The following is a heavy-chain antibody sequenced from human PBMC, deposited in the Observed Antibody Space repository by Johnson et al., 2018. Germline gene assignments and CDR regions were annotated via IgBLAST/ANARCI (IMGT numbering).Heavy chain of an antibody. J-gene: IGHJ3*01. CDR1: GGPFNSYY. Sequence: QVQLQESGPGLVKPSETLSLTCTVSGGPFNSYYWSWIRQPAGKGLEWIGRIYTSGNTNYNPSLKSRVTMSLDTSKNQFSLKMISLTAADTAVYFCARFLWFGEPYDAFDVWGQGKTVTVSS. CDR2: IYTSGNT. CDR3: ARFLWFGEPYDAFDV. V-gene: IGHV4-4*07. D-gene: IGHD3-10*01.